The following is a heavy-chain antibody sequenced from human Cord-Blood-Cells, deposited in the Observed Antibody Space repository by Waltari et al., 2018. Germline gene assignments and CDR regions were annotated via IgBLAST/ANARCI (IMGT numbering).Heavy chain of an antibody. Sequence: QVQLQQWGAGLLKPSETLSLTCAVYGGPFSGYYWSWIRHPPGKGLEWIGEINHSGSTNYNPSLKSRVTISVDTSKNQFSLKLSSVTAADTAVYYCARHAIRTFDYWGQGTLVTVSS. J-gene: IGHJ4*02. CDR1: GGPFSGYY. V-gene: IGHV4-34*01. CDR3: ARHAIRTFDY. CDR2: INHSGST. D-gene: IGHD2-8*01.